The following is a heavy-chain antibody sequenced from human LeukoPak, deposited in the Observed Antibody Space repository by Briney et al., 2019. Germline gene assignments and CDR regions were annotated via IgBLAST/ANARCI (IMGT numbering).Heavy chain of an antibody. D-gene: IGHD6-19*01. CDR2: VSTSGSYI. V-gene: IGHV3-21*01. CDR3: ASQTPRRLPIAVADYFDY. CDR1: GFTFGSYS. J-gene: IGHJ4*02. Sequence: VKPGGSLSLACAVSGFTFGSYSMNWVRPAPGKGLEWVSFVSTSGSYIYYADSVKGRFTISRDNAKNSLYLQMNSLRAEDTAVYYCASQTPRRLPIAVADYFDYWGQGTLVTVSS.